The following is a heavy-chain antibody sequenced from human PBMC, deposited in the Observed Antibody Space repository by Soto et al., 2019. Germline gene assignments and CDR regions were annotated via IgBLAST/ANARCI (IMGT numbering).Heavy chain of an antibody. V-gene: IGHV4-34*01. CDR1: GGSFSGYY. CDR2: INHSEST. CDR3: ARGKTWLRSGFDY. J-gene: IGHJ4*02. Sequence: TSETLSLTCAVYGGSFSGYYWSWIRQPPGKGLEWIGEINHSESTNYNPSLKSRVTISVDTSKNQFSLKLSSVTAPDTAVYYCARGKTWLRSGFDYWGQGTLVTVSS. D-gene: IGHD5-12*01.